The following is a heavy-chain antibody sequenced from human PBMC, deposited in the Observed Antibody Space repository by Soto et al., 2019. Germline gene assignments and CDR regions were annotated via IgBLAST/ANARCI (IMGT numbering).Heavy chain of an antibody. CDR2: ISDGGDTT. D-gene: IGHD3-22*01. CDR1: GFSFSSYE. Sequence: GGSLRLSCAASGFSFSSYEMNWVRQAPGKGLEWVSAISDGGDTTYYADSVKGRFTISRDNSKNTLYLQMDSLRAEDTAVYYCAKNRGIIMIVESWGQGTLVTVSS. J-gene: IGHJ4*02. CDR3: AKNRGIIMIVES. V-gene: IGHV3-23*01.